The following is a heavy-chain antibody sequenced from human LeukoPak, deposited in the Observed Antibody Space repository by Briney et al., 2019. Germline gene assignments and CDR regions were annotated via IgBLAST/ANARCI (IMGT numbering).Heavy chain of an antibody. CDR3: VRVNDYGDRNLYYFGY. V-gene: IGHV3-64D*06. Sequence: PGGSLRLSCSASGFIFSNYGKYWVRPAPGKGLEFVSAISSDGDNTFYADSVKGRFTISRDNSKNTLYLQTSSLRGEDTAVYYCVRVNDYGDRNLYYFGYWGQGTLVTVSS. CDR1: GFIFSNYG. D-gene: IGHD4-17*01. CDR2: ISSDGDNT. J-gene: IGHJ4*02.